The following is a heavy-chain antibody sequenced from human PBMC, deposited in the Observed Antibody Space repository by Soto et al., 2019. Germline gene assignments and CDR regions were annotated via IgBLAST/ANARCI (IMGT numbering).Heavy chain of an antibody. D-gene: IGHD2-15*01. V-gene: IGHV3-30-3*01. Sequence: QVQLVESGGGVVQPGRSLRLSCAASGFTFSNYAMYWVRQAPGKGLERVAVISYDGNNKYYADSVKGRFTISRDNFKNTLYLPMNSLRAEDTAVYYCARAGCDGGTCYTLVGLRYGMDVWGQGTTVTVSS. CDR2: ISYDGNNK. J-gene: IGHJ6*02. CDR1: GFTFSNYA. CDR3: ARAGCDGGTCYTLVGLRYGMDV.